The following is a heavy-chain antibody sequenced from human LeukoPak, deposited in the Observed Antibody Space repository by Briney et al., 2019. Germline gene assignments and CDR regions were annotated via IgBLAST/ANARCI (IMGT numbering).Heavy chain of an antibody. CDR3: AKESYYYDSSGYPPDY. J-gene: IGHJ4*02. V-gene: IGHV3-30*18. Sequence: GGSLRLSCAASGFTFSSYGVHWVRQAPGKGLEWVAVISYDGSNKYYADSVKGRFTISRDNSKNTLYLQMNSLRAEDTAVYYCAKESYYYDSSGYPPDYWGQGTLVTVSS. CDR1: GFTFSSYG. CDR2: ISYDGSNK. D-gene: IGHD3-22*01.